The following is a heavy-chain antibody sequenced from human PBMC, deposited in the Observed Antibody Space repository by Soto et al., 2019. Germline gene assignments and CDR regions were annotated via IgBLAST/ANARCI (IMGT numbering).Heavy chain of an antibody. CDR2: ISWNSGSI. Sequence: EVQLVESGGGLVQPGRSLRLSCAASGFTFDDYAMHWVRQAPGKGLEWVSGISWNSGSIGYADSVKGRFTISRDNAKNSLYLQMNSLRAEDTALYYCAKASRGSGYFQTFDIWGQGTMVTVSS. J-gene: IGHJ3*02. D-gene: IGHD3-3*01. CDR1: GFTFDDYA. V-gene: IGHV3-9*01. CDR3: AKASRGSGYFQTFDI.